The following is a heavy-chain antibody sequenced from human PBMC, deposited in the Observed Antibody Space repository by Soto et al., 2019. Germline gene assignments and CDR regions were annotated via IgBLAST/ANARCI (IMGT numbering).Heavy chain of an antibody. V-gene: IGHV1-8*01. D-gene: IGHD5-12*01. CDR1: GYTFTSYD. CDR2: MNPNSGNT. CDR3: AVWLQLQGSYYDYGMDV. J-gene: IGHJ6*02. Sequence: ASVKVSCKASGYTFTSYDINWVRQATGQGLEWMGWMNPNSGNTGYAQKFQGRVTMTRNTSISTAYMELSSLRSEDTAVYYCAVWLQLQGSYYDYGMDVWGQGTTVTVSS.